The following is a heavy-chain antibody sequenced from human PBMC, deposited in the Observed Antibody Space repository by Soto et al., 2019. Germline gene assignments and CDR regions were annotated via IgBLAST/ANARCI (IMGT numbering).Heavy chain of an antibody. V-gene: IGHV4-39*01. CDR3: AAEQLVHYYGMDV. Sequence: PSETLSLTCTVSGGSISSSSYYWGWIRQPPGKGLERIGSIYYSGSTYYNPSLKSRVTISVDTSKNQFSLKLSSVTAADTAVYYCAAEQLVHYYGMDVWGQGTTVTVSS. CDR1: GGSISSSSYY. CDR2: IYYSGST. D-gene: IGHD6-6*01. J-gene: IGHJ6*02.